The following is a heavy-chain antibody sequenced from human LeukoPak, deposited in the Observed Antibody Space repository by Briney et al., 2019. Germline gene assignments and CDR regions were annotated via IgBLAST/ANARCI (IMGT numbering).Heavy chain of an antibody. D-gene: IGHD3-22*01. V-gene: IGHV3-11*04. CDR2: ISSSGSTI. CDR1: GFTFSDYY. Sequence: GGSLRLSCAASGFTFSDYYMSRIRQAPGKGLEWVSYISSSGSTIYYADSVKGRFTISRDNAKNSLYLQMNSLRAEDTAVYYCARPRMKYYYDSSGYYDYWGQGTLVTVSS. J-gene: IGHJ4*02. CDR3: ARPRMKYYYDSSGYYDY.